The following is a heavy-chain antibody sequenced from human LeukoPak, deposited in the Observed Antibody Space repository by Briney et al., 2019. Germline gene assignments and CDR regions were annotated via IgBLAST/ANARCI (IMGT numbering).Heavy chain of an antibody. Sequence: GGSLRLSCAASGFTFSSYSMNWVRQAPGKGLEWVSVIYSGGSTYYADSVKGRFTISRDNSKNTLYLQMNSLRAEDTAVYYCARAQLELIAFDIWGQGTMVTVSS. CDR1: GFTFSSYS. D-gene: IGHD1-7*01. J-gene: IGHJ3*02. CDR3: ARAQLELIAFDI. CDR2: IYSGGST. V-gene: IGHV3-53*01.